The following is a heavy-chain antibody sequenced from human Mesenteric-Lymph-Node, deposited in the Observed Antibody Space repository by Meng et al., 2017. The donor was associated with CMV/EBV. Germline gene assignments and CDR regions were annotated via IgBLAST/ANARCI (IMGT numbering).Heavy chain of an antibody. Sequence: SCAASGFTFSSYSMNWVRQAPGKGLEWVSSISSSSSYIYYADSVKGRFTISRDNAKNSLYLQMNSLRAEDTAVYYCARMLSIAAAFQHWGQGTLVTVSS. J-gene: IGHJ1*01. CDR2: ISSSSSYI. CDR1: GFTFSSYS. CDR3: ARMLSIAAAFQH. V-gene: IGHV3-21*01. D-gene: IGHD6-13*01.